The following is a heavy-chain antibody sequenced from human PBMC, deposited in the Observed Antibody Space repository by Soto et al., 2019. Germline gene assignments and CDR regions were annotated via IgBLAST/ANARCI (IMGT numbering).Heavy chain of an antibody. J-gene: IGHJ4*02. CDR3: SHSESMEAAGSTPRCFC. D-gene: IGHD6-13*01. V-gene: IGHV2-5*02. Sequence: QITLKESGPTLVKPTQTLTLTCTFSGFSLSTSGVGVGWIRQPPGKALEWLGLIYWGDDKRYSPSLKSRLTITKDTSKSQVVLTRTNMDPVDRAAYYWSHSESMEAAGSTPRCFCWGQGTLVTVSS. CDR2: IYWGDDK. CDR1: GFSLSTSGVG.